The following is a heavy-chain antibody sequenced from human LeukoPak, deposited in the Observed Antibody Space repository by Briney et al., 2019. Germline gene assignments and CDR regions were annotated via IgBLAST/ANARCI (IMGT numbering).Heavy chain of an antibody. V-gene: IGHV3-23*01. CDR3: AKRGVVIRVILVGFHKEAYYFDS. CDR1: GITLSNYG. D-gene: IGHD3-22*01. CDR2: ISGSGGRT. Sequence: PGGSLRLSCAVSGITLSNYGMSWARQAPGKGLEWVAGISGSGGRTNYADSVKGRFTISRDNPKNTLYLQMNSLRAEDTAVYFCAKRGVVIRVILVGFHKEAYYFDSWGQGALVTVSS. J-gene: IGHJ4*02.